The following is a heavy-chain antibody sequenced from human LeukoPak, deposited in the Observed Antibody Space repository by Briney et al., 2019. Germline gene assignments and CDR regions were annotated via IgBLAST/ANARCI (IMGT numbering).Heavy chain of an antibody. Sequence: GSLRLSCAASGFTFSSYGMHWVRQAPGKGLEWVAVIWYDGSNKYYADSVKGRFTISRDNSKNTLYLQMNSLRAEDTAVYYCARWRITMVRGGLDYWGQGTLVTVSS. J-gene: IGHJ4*02. CDR3: ARWRITMVRGGLDY. V-gene: IGHV3-33*01. CDR2: IWYDGSNK. CDR1: GFTFSSYG. D-gene: IGHD3-10*01.